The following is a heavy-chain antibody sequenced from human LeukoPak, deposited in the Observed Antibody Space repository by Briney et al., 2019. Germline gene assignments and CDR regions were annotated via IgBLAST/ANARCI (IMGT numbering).Heavy chain of an antibody. CDR3: ARHGGHYYYGSGNQYFDY. J-gene: IGHJ4*02. V-gene: IGHV4-34*01. CDR1: GGSFGGYY. CDR2: INDSGSS. D-gene: IGHD3-10*01. Sequence: SETLSLTCAVYGGSFGGYYWSWIRQPPGKGLEWIGEINDSGSSNYIPSLKSRVTISVDRSKNQFSLWLSSVTAADTAVYYCARHGGHYYYGSGNQYFDYWGQGTLVTVSS.